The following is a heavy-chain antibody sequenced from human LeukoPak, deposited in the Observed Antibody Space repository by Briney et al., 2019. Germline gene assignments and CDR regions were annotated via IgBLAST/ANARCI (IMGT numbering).Heavy chain of an antibody. CDR3: ARGASTHGGYSYGYLAARGMDV. CDR1: GYTFTSYD. Sequence: ASVKVSCKASGYTFTSYDINWVRQATGQGLEWMGWMNPNSGNTGYAQKFQGRVTMTRNTSISTAYMELSSLRSEDTAVYYCARGASTHGGYSYGYLAARGMDVWGQGTTVTVSS. D-gene: IGHD5-18*01. V-gene: IGHV1-8*01. J-gene: IGHJ6*02. CDR2: MNPNSGNT.